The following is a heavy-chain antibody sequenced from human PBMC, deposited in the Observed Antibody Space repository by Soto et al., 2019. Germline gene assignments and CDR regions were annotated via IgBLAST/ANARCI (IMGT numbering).Heavy chain of an antibody. CDR3: ARGDYDYGDYVNWFDP. V-gene: IGHV1-8*01. CDR2: MNPNSGNT. Sequence: QVQLVQSGAEVKKPGASVKVSCKASGYTFTSYDINWVRQATGQGLEWMGWMNPNSGNTGYAQKFQGRVTMTRNTSISTAYIELSSLRSEDTAVYYCARGDYDYGDYVNWFDPWGQGTLVTVSS. CDR1: GYTFTSYD. D-gene: IGHD4-17*01. J-gene: IGHJ5*02.